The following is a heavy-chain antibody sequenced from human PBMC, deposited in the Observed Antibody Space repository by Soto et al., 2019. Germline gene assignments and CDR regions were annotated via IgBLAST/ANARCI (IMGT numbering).Heavy chain of an antibody. CDR2: IRNKPNSDTT. D-gene: IGHD3-9*01. V-gene: IGHV3-72*01. CDR1: GFSFSDHH. Sequence: EVPVVESGGGLVQPGGSLRLSCAASGFSFSDHHMDWVRQAPGKGLEWVGRIRNKPNSDTTEYAASVKGRFTISRDDSNNSLYLQINSLKTADTAMYYCTPLVSGFHIWGQGTMVTVSS. CDR3: TPLVSGFHI. J-gene: IGHJ3*02.